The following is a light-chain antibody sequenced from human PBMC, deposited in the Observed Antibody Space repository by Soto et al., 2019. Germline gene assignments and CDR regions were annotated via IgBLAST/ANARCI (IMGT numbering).Light chain of an antibody. J-gene: IGKJ3*01. V-gene: IGKV3-11*01. CDR1: QSIDNF. CDR2: DAP. Sequence: DIVLRQSPATLSMSPGEGATLSCRASQSIDNFLAWYQHKPGQPPRLLIYDAPKRATGVPARFSGRGSGTHFTLTTSSLEPEDFAVYYCQQRYSLITFGPGTKVDL. CDR3: QQRYSLIT.